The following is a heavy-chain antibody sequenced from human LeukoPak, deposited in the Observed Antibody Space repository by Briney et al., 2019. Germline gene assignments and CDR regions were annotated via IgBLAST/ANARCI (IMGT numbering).Heavy chain of an antibody. J-gene: IGHJ4*02. Sequence: GASVKVSCKASGYTFTSYGISWVRQAPGQGLEWMGWISAYNGNTNYAQKLQGRVTMTTDTSTSTAYMELRSLRSDDTAVYYCARSTPCIVVVPAAPTFDYWGQGTLATVSS. D-gene: IGHD2-2*01. V-gene: IGHV1-18*01. CDR3: ARSTPCIVVVPAAPTFDY. CDR1: GYTFTSYG. CDR2: ISAYNGNT.